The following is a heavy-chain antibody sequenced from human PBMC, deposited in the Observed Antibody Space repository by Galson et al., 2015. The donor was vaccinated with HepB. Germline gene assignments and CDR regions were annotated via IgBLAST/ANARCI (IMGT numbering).Heavy chain of an antibody. V-gene: IGHV3-23*01. J-gene: IGHJ4*02. D-gene: IGHD3-10*01. CDR3: AKQITMVRGVIPRYFDY. Sequence: SLRLSCAASGFTVSSNYMSRVRQAPGKGLEWVSAISGSGGSTYYADSVKGRFTISRDNSKNTLYLQMNSLRAEDTAVYYCAKQITMVRGVIPRYFDYWGQGTLVTVSS. CDR1: GFTVSSNY. CDR2: ISGSGGST.